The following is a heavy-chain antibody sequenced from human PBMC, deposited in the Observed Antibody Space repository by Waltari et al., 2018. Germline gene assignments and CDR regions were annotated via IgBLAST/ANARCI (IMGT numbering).Heavy chain of an antibody. Sequence: QVQLQESGPGLVKPLETLSLTCSVSGGSIRSYYWSWIRQPAGEGLEWIGHLFTSGFPMYIPSLKTRVTMSVDTSKNQFTLKLTSVTAADTAVYYCARESGDYSPFDNWGQGTLVTVSS. CDR2: LFTSGFP. CDR1: GGSIRSYY. V-gene: IGHV4-4*07. D-gene: IGHD4-17*01. CDR3: ARESGDYSPFDN. J-gene: IGHJ4*02.